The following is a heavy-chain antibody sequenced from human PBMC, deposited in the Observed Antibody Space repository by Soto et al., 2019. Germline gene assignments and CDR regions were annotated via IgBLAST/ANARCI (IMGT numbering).Heavy chain of an antibody. CDR1: GYSFTSYG. J-gene: IGHJ6*02. V-gene: IGHV1-18*01. D-gene: IGHD2-2*01. CDR2: ISGYNGDT. CDR3: ARYIVLVPAAIQTPTYYYYYYGMDV. Sequence: GASVKVSCKASGYSFTSYGISWVRQAPGQGLEWMGWISGYNGDTNYAQKLQGRVTMTTDTSTSTAYMELRSLRSDDTAVYYCARYIVLVPAAIQTPTYYYYYYGMDVWGQGTTVTVSS.